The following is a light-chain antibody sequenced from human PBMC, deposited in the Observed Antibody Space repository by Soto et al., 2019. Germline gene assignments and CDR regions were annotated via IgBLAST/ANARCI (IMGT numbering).Light chain of an antibody. V-gene: IGLV1-51*01. J-gene: IGLJ1*01. CDR2: DDN. Sequence: QSVLTQPPSVSAAPGQKVNISCSGSSSNIGGNSVSWYQQLPGTAPKLLIYDDNKRPSGIPDRFSGSKSGTPATLGITGFQTGDEADYYCGSWDSSLSAYVFGTGTKVTVL. CDR1: SSNIGGNS. CDR3: GSWDSSLSAYV.